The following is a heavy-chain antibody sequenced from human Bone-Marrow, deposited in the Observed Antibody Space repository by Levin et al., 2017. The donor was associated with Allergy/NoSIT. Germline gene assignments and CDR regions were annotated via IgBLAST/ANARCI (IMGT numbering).Heavy chain of an antibody. CDR2: ISYDRSYK. V-gene: IGHV3-30*18. CDR1: GFTFSNYG. CDR3: AKDSGLMQWRHACDI. Sequence: GGSLRLSCAASGFTFSNYGMHWVRQAPGKGLEWVTVISYDRSYKYYADSVKGRFTISRDNSKKTVFLQMNSLRGDDTAVYYCAKDSGLMQWRHACDIWGQGTIVTVS. D-gene: IGHD6-19*01. J-gene: IGHJ3*02.